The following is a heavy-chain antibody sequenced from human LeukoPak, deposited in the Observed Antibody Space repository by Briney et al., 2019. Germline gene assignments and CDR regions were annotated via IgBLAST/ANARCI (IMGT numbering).Heavy chain of an antibody. V-gene: IGHV4-34*01. CDR1: GGSFSGHY. J-gene: IGHJ5*02. CDR3: ARLSPDYSGEP. CDR2: INHSGST. D-gene: IGHD4-11*01. Sequence: SETLSLTCAVYGGSFSGHYWSWIRQPPGKGLEWIGEINHSGSTNYNPSLKSRVTISVDTSKNQFSLKLSSVTAADTAVYFCARLSPDYSGEPWGQGTLVTVSS.